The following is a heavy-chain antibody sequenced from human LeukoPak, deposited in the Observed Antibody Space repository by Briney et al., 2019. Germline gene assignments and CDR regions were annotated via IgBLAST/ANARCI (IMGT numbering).Heavy chain of an antibody. D-gene: IGHD6-13*01. CDR3: ARGGYSSSWYLAVVYYYYMDV. CDR1: GGSISSGSYY. V-gene: IGHV4-61*02. Sequence: SQTLSLTCTVSGGSISSGSYYWSWIRQPAGKGLEWIGRIYTSGSTNYNPSLKSRVTISVDTSKNQFSLKLSSVTAADTAVYYCARGGYSSSWYLAVVYYYYMDVWGKGTTVTVSS. CDR2: IYTSGST. J-gene: IGHJ6*03.